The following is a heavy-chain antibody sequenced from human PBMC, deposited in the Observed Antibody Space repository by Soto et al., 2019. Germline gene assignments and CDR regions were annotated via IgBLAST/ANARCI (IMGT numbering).Heavy chain of an antibody. J-gene: IGHJ4*02. CDR3: ARLGYDSSAYYDDIDY. CDR1: GGSISSSSYY. CDR2: IFYSGST. D-gene: IGHD3-22*01. Sequence: LRETLSLTCTVSGGSISSSSYYWGWIRQPPGEGLEWIGSIFYSGSTQYNPSLKSRVNISVDTSKNQFSLKLSSVTAADTAVYYCARLGYDSSAYYDDIDYWGQGALVTVSS. V-gene: IGHV4-39*01.